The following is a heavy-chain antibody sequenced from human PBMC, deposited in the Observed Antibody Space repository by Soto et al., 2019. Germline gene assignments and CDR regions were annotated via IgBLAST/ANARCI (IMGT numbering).Heavy chain of an antibody. D-gene: IGHD3-10*01. J-gene: IGHJ6*02. CDR2: INHSGST. CDR3: ARGGGSGSYHNYYYYYYGMDV. CDR1: GGSFSGYY. Sequence: NPSETLSLTCAVYGGSFSGYYWSWIRQPPGKGLEWIGEINHSGSTNYNTSLKSRVTISVDTSKNQFSLKLSSVTAADTAVYYCARGGGSGSYHNYYYYYYGMDVWGQGTTVT. V-gene: IGHV4-34*01.